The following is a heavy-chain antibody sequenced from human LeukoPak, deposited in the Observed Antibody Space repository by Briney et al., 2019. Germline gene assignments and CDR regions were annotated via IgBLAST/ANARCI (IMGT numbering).Heavy chain of an antibody. Sequence: SEPLSLTCTASGGSISTGVYYWSWIRQHPGKGLEWIGYNTYYNPSLKSRVTISVDTSKSQFSLKLTSVTAADTAVYHCARAILTPSGFVWHFDLWGRGTLVTVSS. J-gene: IGHJ2*01. V-gene: IGHV4-31*03. CDR3: ARAILTPSGFVWHFDL. CDR2: NT. CDR1: GGSISTGVYY. D-gene: IGHD3-3*01.